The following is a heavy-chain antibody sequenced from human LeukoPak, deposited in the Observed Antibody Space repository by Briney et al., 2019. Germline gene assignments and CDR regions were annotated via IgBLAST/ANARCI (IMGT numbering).Heavy chain of an antibody. V-gene: IGHV1-18*01. D-gene: IGHD2-21*01. Sequence: ASVKVSCKGSGYIFTNYGISWVRQAPGQGLEWMGWISSHNGNTNYAQNFQERVTTTTDTSTATAYMEVRTLRSDDTAVYYCARIDIVASVKEAYYYFGLDVWGHGTTVTVSS. CDR1: GYIFTNYG. CDR2: ISSHNGNT. CDR3: ARIDIVASVKEAYYYFGLDV. J-gene: IGHJ6*02.